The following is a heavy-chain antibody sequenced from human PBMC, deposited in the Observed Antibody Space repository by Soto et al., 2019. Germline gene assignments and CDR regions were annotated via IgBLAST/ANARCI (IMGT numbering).Heavy chain of an antibody. D-gene: IGHD6-19*01. CDR3: ARQWLGSPPDTFDV. CDR1: GFTFSSYA. CDR2: ISYDGSNK. J-gene: IGHJ3*01. V-gene: IGHV3-30*09. Sequence: GGSLRLSCAASGFTFSSYAMNWVRQAPGKGLEWVALISYDGSNKYYADSVKGRFAISRDNSKNTLSLQMNSLGAADTAVYYCARQWLGSPPDTFDVWGQGTMVTVSS.